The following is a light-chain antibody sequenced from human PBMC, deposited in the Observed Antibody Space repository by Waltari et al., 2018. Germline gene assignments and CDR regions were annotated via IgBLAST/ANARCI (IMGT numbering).Light chain of an antibody. CDR1: AMPRHF. CDR2: KDT. Sequence: SYELTQPPSVSAYPRQTARITRSGDAMPRHFAFWYQQKPAQAPVLVIYKDTERPSGIPDRFSGSTSGTTVTLTISGVQAEDEADYYCQSTDNSGFVVVLGGGTKLTVL. V-gene: IGLV3-25*03. CDR3: QSTDNSGFVVV. J-gene: IGLJ2*01.